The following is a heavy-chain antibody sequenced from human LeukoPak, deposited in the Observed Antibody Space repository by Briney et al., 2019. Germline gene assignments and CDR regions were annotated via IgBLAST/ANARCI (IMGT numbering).Heavy chain of an antibody. J-gene: IGHJ3*02. V-gene: IGHV3-7*01. D-gene: IGHD4-17*01. CDR3: ARGHYGLDI. CDR1: GFTISNHW. Sequence: GGSLRLSCAASGFTISNHWLTWVRQAPGRGLEWVAHINPDGSQKDCVDSVTGRFTISRDNAKNSVYLQVNSLRAEDTALYYCARGHYGLDIWGQGAMVTVSS. CDR2: INPDGSQK.